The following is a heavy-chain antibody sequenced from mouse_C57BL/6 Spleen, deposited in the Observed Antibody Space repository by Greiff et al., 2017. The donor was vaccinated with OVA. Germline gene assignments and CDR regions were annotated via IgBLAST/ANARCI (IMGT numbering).Heavy chain of an antibody. Sequence: EVMLVESGGGLVKPGGSLKLSCAASGFTFSSYAMSWVRQTPEKRLEWVATISDGGSYTYYPDNVKGRFTISRDNAKNNLYLQMSHLKSEDTAMYYCARGSTTGAMDYWGQGTSVTVSS. CDR2: ISDGGSYT. V-gene: IGHV5-4*03. J-gene: IGHJ4*01. CDR1: GFTFSSYA. D-gene: IGHD1-1*01. CDR3: ARGSTTGAMDY.